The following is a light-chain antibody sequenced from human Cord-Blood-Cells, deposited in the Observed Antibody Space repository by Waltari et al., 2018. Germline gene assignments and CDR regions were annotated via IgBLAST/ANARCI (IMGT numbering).Light chain of an antibody. V-gene: IGKV4-1*01. CDR1: QSVLYSSNNKNY. Sequence: DIVMTQSPDSLAVSLGERATINCKSSQSVLYSSNNKNYLAWYQQKPGQPPKLLIYWASTRESGVPDRFSGSGSGTDFTLTISSLQAEDVAVYYCKQYYSTPPTF. CDR3: KQYYSTPPT. J-gene: IGKJ3*01. CDR2: WAS.